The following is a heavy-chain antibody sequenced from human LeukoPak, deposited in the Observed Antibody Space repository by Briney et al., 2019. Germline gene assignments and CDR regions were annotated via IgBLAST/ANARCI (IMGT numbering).Heavy chain of an antibody. D-gene: IGHD5-18*01. V-gene: IGHV1-69*04. Sequence: SVKVSCKASGGTFSSYAISWVRQAPGQGLEWMGRIIPILGIANYAQKFQGRVTITADKSTSTAYMELSSLRSEDTAVYYCVRGIQQPSGMDVWGQGTTVTVSS. CDR3: VRGIQQPSGMDV. CDR2: IIPILGIA. CDR1: GGTFSSYA. J-gene: IGHJ6*02.